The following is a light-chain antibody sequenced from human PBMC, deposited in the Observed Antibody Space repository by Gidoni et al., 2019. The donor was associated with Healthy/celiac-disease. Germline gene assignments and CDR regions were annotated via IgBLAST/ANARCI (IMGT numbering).Light chain of an antibody. CDR3: QQRSNWPRG. V-gene: IGKV3-11*01. CDR2: DAS. J-gene: IGKJ3*01. CDR1: QSVSSY. Sequence: EIVLTQSPATLSLSPGERATLSCRASQSVSSYLAWYQQKPGQAPRLLIYDASNRATGIPARFSGSGSGTDFTLTISSLEPEDFAVYYCQQRSNWPRGFXPXTKVDIK.